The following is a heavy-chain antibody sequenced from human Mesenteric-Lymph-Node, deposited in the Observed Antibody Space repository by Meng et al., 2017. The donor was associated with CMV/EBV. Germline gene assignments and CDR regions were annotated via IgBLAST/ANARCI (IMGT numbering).Heavy chain of an antibody. J-gene: IGHJ4*02. CDR2: IYYSGST. Sequence: SETLSLTCTVSGGSISSSSYYWGWIRQPPGKGLEWIGSIYYSGSTYYNPSLKSRVTISVDTSKNQFSLKLSSVTAADTAVYYCARHPDGRWYYYGDNYDYWGQGTLVTVSS. V-gene: IGHV4-39*07. CDR3: ARHPDGRWYYYGDNYDY. D-gene: IGHD3-10*01. CDR1: GGSISSSSYY.